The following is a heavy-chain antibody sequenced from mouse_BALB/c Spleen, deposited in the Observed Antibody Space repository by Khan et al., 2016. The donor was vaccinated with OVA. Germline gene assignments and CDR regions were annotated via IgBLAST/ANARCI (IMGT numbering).Heavy chain of an antibody. D-gene: IGHD1-2*01. V-gene: IGHV1-77*01. J-gene: IGHJ3*01. Sequence: QVQLQQSGAELARPGASVKLSCKASGYTFTDYYINWVKLRTGQGLEWIGEISPGSGDTYYNERFKGKATLTADKSYSTAYMQLSSLPSEDSAVYFCARRNYFGYTFAYWGQGTLVTVSA. CDR2: ISPGSGDT. CDR3: ARRNYFGYTFAY. CDR1: GYTFTDYY.